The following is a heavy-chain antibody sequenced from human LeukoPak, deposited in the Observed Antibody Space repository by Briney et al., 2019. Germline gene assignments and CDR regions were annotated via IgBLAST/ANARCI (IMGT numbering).Heavy chain of an antibody. CDR2: TYYRSKWYN. V-gene: IGHV6-1*01. D-gene: IGHD1-7*01. CDR3: ARSHNWNYDTFDY. J-gene: IGHJ4*02. CDR1: GDSVSSNSAA. Sequence: SQTLSLACGISGDSVSSNSAAWNWIRRSPSRGLEWLGRTYYRSKWYNDYAVSVKSRITINPDTSKNQFSLQLNSVTPEDTAVYYCARSHNWNYDTFDYWGQGTLVTVSS.